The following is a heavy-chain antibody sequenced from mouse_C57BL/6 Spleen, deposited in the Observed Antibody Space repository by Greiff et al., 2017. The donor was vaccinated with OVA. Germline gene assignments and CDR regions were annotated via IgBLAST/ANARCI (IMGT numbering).Heavy chain of an antibody. CDR3: ARYSLYDYDAWFAY. CDR2: INPSNGGT. CDR1: GYTFTSYW. D-gene: IGHD2-4*01. J-gene: IGHJ3*01. V-gene: IGHV1-53*01. Sequence: QVQLKQPGTELVKPGASVKLSCKASGYTFTSYWMHWVKQRPGQGLEWIGNINPSNGGTNYNEKFKSKATLTVDKSSSTAYMQLSSLTSEDSAVYYCARYSLYDYDAWFAYWGQGTLVTVSA.